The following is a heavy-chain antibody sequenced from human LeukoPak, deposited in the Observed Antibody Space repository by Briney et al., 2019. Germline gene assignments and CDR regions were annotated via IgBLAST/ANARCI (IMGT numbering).Heavy chain of an antibody. CDR2: IWYDGNNK. D-gene: IGHD6-19*01. Sequence: GRSLRLSCAASGFTFSSYGMHWVRQAPGKGLEWVAVIWYDGNNKYYADSVKGRFTISRDNSKNTLYLQMNSLRAEDTAVYYCARDPPRYSSGWPFDYWGQGTLVTVSS. CDR1: GFTFSSYG. V-gene: IGHV3-33*01. J-gene: IGHJ4*02. CDR3: ARDPPRYSSGWPFDY.